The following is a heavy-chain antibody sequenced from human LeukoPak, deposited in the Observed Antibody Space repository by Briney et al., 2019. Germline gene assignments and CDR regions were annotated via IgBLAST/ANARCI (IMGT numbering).Heavy chain of an antibody. J-gene: IGHJ4*02. V-gene: IGHV3-30*02. Sequence: PGGSLRLSCAASGFMFSDYGIRWVRQAPGKGLEWVAFIRDDGSVKDYADSVKGRFTISRDNSKNTLYLHMNSLRAEDTAVYYCAKDSRSLLVSFKYYFDYWGQGTLVTVSS. CDR1: GFMFSDYG. CDR3: AKDSRSLLVSFKYYFDY. D-gene: IGHD2-15*01. CDR2: IRDDGSVK.